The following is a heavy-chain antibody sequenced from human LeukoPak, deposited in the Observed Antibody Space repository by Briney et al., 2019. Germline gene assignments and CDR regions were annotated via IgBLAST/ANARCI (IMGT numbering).Heavy chain of an antibody. V-gene: IGHV3-7*01. D-gene: IGHD5-12*01. CDR2: IKQDGSAK. CDR3: ARVEASGYDYGAFDY. CDR1: GFTLRSNW. Sequence: GGSLRLSCAASGFTLRSNWMSWVRQAPGKELQWVANIKQDGSAKYYVDSVKGRFTISRDNAKNSLYLQMNSLRAEDTAVYYCARVEASGYDYGAFDYWGQGTLVTVSS. J-gene: IGHJ4*02.